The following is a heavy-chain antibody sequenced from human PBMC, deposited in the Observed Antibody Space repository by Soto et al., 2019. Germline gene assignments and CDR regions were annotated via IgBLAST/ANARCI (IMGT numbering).Heavy chain of an antibody. D-gene: IGHD2-15*01. CDR2: MKSNTGNT. V-gene: IGHV1-8*01. CDR1: GYTFTSSD. J-gene: IGHJ5*02. CDR3: ASGSNHCTGCSCYSDCFDT. Sequence: ASVKVSCKASGYTFTSSDVYWVRQATGQGLELMGWMKSNTGNTGYAQKFQGRVTMTKNTSISTAYMELSSLTPEDTAVYYCASGSNHCTGCSCYSDCFDTWGQGTPVTVSS.